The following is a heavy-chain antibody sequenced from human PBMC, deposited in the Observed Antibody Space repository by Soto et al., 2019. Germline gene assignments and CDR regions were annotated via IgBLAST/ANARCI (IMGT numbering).Heavy chain of an antibody. CDR3: AHSSDFGSGSEYFDY. CDR2: IYWDDNK. CDR1: GFSLTANGVG. Sequence: QITLKESGPTLVKPTQTLTLTCTFSGFSLTANGVGVGWIRQPPGKALGWLALIYWDDNKRYSPSLESSLTITKDTSKNQVVLTLTNMDPVDTGTYFCAHSSDFGSGSEYFDYWGQGTLVAVSS. D-gene: IGHD3-10*01. V-gene: IGHV2-5*02. J-gene: IGHJ4*01.